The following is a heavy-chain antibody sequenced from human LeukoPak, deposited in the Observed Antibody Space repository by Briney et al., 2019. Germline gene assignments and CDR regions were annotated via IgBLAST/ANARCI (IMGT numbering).Heavy chain of an antibody. V-gene: IGHV3-48*01. CDR1: GFTFSSYS. CDR2: ISSSSSSI. CDR3: ARGKLRIAAAGTSALDY. Sequence: PGGSLRLSYAASGFTFSSYSMHWVRQAPGKGLEWVSYISSSSSSIYYADSVKGRFTISRDNAKNSLYLQMNSLRAEDTAVYYCARGKLRIAAAGTSALDYWGQGTLVTVSS. D-gene: IGHD6-13*01. J-gene: IGHJ4*02.